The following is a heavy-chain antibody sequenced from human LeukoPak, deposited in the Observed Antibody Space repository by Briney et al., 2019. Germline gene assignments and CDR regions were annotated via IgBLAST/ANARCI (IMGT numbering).Heavy chain of an antibody. D-gene: IGHD2-2*01. Sequence: EASVKVSCKASGGTFSSYAISWVRQDPGNGLEWMGGSIPIFGTANYAQKFQGRVTITADESTSTAYMELSSLRSEDTAVYYCATSLEADPYCSSTSCYGSYYYYGMDVWGQGTTVTVSS. CDR2: SIPIFGTA. V-gene: IGHV1-69*01. CDR3: ATSLEADPYCSSTSCYGSYYYYGMDV. J-gene: IGHJ6*02. CDR1: GGTFSSYA.